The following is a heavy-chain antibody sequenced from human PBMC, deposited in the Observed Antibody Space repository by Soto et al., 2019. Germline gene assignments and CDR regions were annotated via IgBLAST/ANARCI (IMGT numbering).Heavy chain of an antibody. D-gene: IGHD3-10*01. CDR2: IYYSGST. CDR3: ERHNYGSGSTYFDY. Sequence: SETLSLTCTVSGGSISSYYWSWIRQPPGKGLEWIGYIYYSGSTNYNPSLKSRVTISVDTSKNQFSLKLNSMTAADTAVYYCERHNYGSGSTYFDYWGQRTMDTVSS. V-gene: IGHV4-59*08. J-gene: IGHJ4*02. CDR1: GGSISSYY.